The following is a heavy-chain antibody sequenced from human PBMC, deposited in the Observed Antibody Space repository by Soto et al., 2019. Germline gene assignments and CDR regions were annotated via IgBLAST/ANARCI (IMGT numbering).Heavy chain of an antibody. D-gene: IGHD2-15*01. CDR2: IIPILGIA. V-gene: IGHV1-69*02. CDR3: ATPTLYCSGGSCYSGSGYYYYYMDV. CDR1: GGTFSSYT. J-gene: IGHJ6*03. Sequence: ASVKVSCKASGGTFSSYTISWVRQAPGQGLEWMGRIIPILGIANYAQKFQGRVTITADKSTSTAYMELSSLRSEDTAVYYCATPTLYCSGGSCYSGSGYYYYYMDVWGKGTTVTVSS.